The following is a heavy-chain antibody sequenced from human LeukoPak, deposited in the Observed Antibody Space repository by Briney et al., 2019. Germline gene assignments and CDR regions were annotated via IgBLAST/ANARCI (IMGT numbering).Heavy chain of an antibody. Sequence: GGSLRLSRAASGFTFSTYAMTWVRQAPGKGLEWVSSITANGGSTYYADSVKGRFTISRDNSKNTLYLQMNSLRADDTAVYHCARDSGSYLQPTDYWGQGTLVTVSS. D-gene: IGHD1-26*01. CDR2: ITANGGST. CDR3: ARDSGSYLQPTDY. J-gene: IGHJ4*02. CDR1: GFTFSTYA. V-gene: IGHV3-23*01.